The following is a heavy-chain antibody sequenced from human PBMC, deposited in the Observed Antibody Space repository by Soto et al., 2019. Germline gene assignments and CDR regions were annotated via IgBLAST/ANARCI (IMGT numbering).Heavy chain of an antibody. Sequence: PGGSLRLCCAASGFTFSSYSMNWVRQAPGKGLEWVSYISSSSSTIYYADSVKGRFTISRDNAKNSLYLQMNSLRAEDTAVYYCARAWGYCSSTSCYAYDYWGQRTLVTVSS. V-gene: IGHV3-48*01. CDR3: ARAWGYCSSTSCYAYDY. J-gene: IGHJ4*02. D-gene: IGHD2-2*01. CDR2: ISSSSSTI. CDR1: GFTFSSYS.